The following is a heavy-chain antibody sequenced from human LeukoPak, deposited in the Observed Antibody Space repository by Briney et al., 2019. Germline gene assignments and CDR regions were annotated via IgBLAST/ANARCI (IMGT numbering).Heavy chain of an antibody. V-gene: IGHV3-21*01. CDR3: ARDPYTEWFGEL. Sequence: GGSLRLSCAASGFTFSSYSMNWVRQAPGKGLEWVSSISSSSSCIYYADSVKGRFTISRDNAKNSLYLQMNSLRAEDTAAYYCARDPYTEWFGELWGQGTLVTVSS. D-gene: IGHD3-10*01. J-gene: IGHJ4*02. CDR2: ISSSSSCI. CDR1: GFTFSSYS.